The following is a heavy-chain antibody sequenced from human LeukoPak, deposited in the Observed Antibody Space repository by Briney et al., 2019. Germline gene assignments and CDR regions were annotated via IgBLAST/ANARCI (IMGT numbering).Heavy chain of an antibody. CDR1: GGSFSGYY. CDR3: ARYHSNYASDY. V-gene: IGHV4-34*01. Sequence: PSETLSLTCAVYGGSFSGYYWSWIRQPPGKGLEWIGEINHSGSTNYNPSLKSRVTISVDTSKNQFSLKLSSVTAADTAVYYCARYHSNYASDYWGQGTLVTVS. D-gene: IGHD4-11*01. J-gene: IGHJ4*02. CDR2: INHSGST.